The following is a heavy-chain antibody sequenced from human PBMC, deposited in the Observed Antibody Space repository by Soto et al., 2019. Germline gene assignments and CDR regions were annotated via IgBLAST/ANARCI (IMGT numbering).Heavy chain of an antibody. V-gene: IGHV1-3*05. Sequence: QVQLVQSAAEEKKPGASVKVSCKASGYTFTVYAIHWVRQAPGQRLEWMGWINAGNGNTKYSQKFQGRVTITRDTSASTAYMELSILRSEDTAVYYCARAVAVPADFDYWGQGTLVTVSS. J-gene: IGHJ4*02. CDR2: INAGNGNT. CDR1: GYTFTVYA. D-gene: IGHD6-19*01. CDR3: ARAVAVPADFDY.